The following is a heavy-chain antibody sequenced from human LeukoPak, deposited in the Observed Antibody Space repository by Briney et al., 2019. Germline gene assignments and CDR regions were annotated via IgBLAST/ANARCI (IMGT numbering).Heavy chain of an antibody. CDR2: VQISENN. Sequence: SETLSLTCTVFGGYISDYFWTWIRQSAGKGLEWIGRVQISENNNYNPSLRSRVTLSLDTSKNQFPLQLTSVTAADTAIYYCARESVAAGTRWFDYWGQGTPVAVSS. J-gene: IGHJ4*02. D-gene: IGHD6-13*01. CDR1: GGYISDYF. V-gene: IGHV4-4*07. CDR3: ARESVAAGTRWFDY.